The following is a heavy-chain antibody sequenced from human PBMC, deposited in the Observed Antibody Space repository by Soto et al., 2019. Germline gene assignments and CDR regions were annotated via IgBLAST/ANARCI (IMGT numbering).Heavy chain of an antibody. Sequence: ASVKVSCKASGYTFTSYAMDWVRQAPGQRLEWMGWINAGNGNTNYAQKLQGRVTMTTDTSTSTAYMELRSLRSDDTAVYYCARGTRLAAAGKSVDYWGQGTLVTVSS. J-gene: IGHJ4*02. CDR1: GYTFTSYA. CDR3: ARGTRLAAAGKSVDY. CDR2: INAGNGNT. D-gene: IGHD6-13*01. V-gene: IGHV1-3*01.